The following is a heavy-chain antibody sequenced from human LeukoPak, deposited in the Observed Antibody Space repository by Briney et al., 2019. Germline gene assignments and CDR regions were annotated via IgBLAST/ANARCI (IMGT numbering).Heavy chain of an antibody. CDR3: ARVTHHYDFWSGYYNWFDP. CDR2: ISSSGSTI. CDR1: GFTFSDYY. Sequence: GGSLRLSCAASGFTFSDYYMSWIRQAPGKGLEWVSYISSSGSTIYYADSVKGRFTISRDNAKNSLYLQMNSLRAEDTAVYYCARVTHHYDFWSGYYNWFDPWGQGTLVTVSS. J-gene: IGHJ5*02. V-gene: IGHV3-11*01. D-gene: IGHD3-3*01.